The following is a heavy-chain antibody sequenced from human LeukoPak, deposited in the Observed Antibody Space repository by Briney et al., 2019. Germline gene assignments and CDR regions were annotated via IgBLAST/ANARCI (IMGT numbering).Heavy chain of an antibody. CDR2: ISFDGSNK. D-gene: IGHD3-22*01. CDR3: AKGDSSGYFYGMDV. V-gene: IGHV3-30*18. J-gene: IGHJ6*02. Sequence: GGSLRLSCAASGFTFSSYGMHWVRQAPGKGLEWVAVISFDGSNKYYADSAKGRFTISRDNSKNTLDLQMNSLRAEDTAVYFCAKGDSSGYFYGMDVWGQGTTVTVSS. CDR1: GFTFSSYG.